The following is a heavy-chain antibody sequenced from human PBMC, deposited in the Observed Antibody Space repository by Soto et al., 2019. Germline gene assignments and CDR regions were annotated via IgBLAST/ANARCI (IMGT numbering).Heavy chain of an antibody. CDR1: GFTFSSYW. J-gene: IGHJ4*02. D-gene: IGHD6-13*01. V-gene: IGHV3-7*02. CDR2: IKQDGSEI. Sequence: GGSLRLSCAASGFTFSSYWMSWVRQGPGKGPEWVANIKQDGSEIYYVDSVKGRFTISKDNAKNTLYLQMDRLRAEDTAVYYCSKGYTTSRYSFDFSGQGPLVTVS. CDR3: SKGYTTSRYSFDF.